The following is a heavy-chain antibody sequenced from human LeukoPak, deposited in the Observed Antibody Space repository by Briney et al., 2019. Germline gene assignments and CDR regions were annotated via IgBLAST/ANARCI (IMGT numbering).Heavy chain of an antibody. D-gene: IGHD1-26*01. V-gene: IGHV3-30*18. J-gene: IGHJ4*02. CDR1: GFTFSSYG. CDR2: ISYDGSNK. Sequence: PGRSLRLSCAASGFTFSSYGMHWVRQAPGKGLEWVAVISYDGSNKYYADSVKGRFTISRDNSKNTLYLQMNSLRAEDTAVYYCAKSGGSYFDYRGQGTLVTVSS. CDR3: AKSGGSYFDY.